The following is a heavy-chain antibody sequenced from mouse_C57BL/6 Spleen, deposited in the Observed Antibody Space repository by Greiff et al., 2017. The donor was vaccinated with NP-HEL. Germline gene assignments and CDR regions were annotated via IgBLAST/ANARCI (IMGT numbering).Heavy chain of an antibody. CDR2: INPNNGGT. D-gene: IGHD1-1*01. CDR1: GYTFTDYN. CDR3: ARSYGSSYGYYAMDY. J-gene: IGHJ4*01. V-gene: IGHV1-22*01. Sequence: EVQLQQSGPELVKPGASVKMSCKASGYTFTDYNMHWVKQSHGKSLEWIGYINPNNGGTSYNQKFKGKATLTVNKSSSTAYMELRSLTSEDSAVYYCARSYGSSYGYYAMDYWGQGTSVTVSS.